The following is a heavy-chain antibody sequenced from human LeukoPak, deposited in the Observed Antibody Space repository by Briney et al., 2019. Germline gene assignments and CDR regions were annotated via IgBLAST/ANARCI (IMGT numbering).Heavy chain of an antibody. J-gene: IGHJ6*02. D-gene: IGHD2-15*01. CDR1: GGSISSYY. CDR2: VYYSGST. Sequence: SETLSLTCTVSGGSISSYYWSWIRQPPGKGLELIGCVYYSGSTDYNPSLKSRVTISLDTSKNQFSLKLSSVTAADTAVYYCARGDLGYCSGGTCYPRYCYGMDVWGRGTTVTVSS. CDR3: ARGDLGYCSGGTCYPRYCYGMDV. V-gene: IGHV4-59*01.